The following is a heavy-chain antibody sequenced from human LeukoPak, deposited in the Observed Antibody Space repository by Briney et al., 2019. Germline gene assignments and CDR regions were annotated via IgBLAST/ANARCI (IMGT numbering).Heavy chain of an antibody. CDR1: GFTFSSYS. D-gene: IGHD6-19*01. CDR2: ISSSSSYI. J-gene: IGHJ4*02. Sequence: GGSLRLSCAASGFTFSSYSMHWVRQAPGKGLEWVSSISSSSSYIYYADSVKGRIAISRDNAKNSLYLQMNSLRAEDTAVYYCARDRYFPYSSGWDLFDYWGQGTLVSVSS. CDR3: ARDRYFPYSSGWDLFDY. V-gene: IGHV3-21*01.